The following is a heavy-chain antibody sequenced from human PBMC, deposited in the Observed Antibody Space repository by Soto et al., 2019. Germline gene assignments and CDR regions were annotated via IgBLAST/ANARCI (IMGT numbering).Heavy chain of an antibody. V-gene: IGHV1-46*01. Sequence: GASVKVSCKASGYTFTSYHVHWVRQAPGQGLEWMGIINPSGGSTSYAQKFQGRVTMTRDTSTSTVYMELSSLRSEDTAVYYCAIIEYSSSVAPWGQGTLVTVSS. D-gene: IGHD6-6*01. CDR2: INPSGGST. CDR1: GYTFTSYH. J-gene: IGHJ5*02. CDR3: AIIEYSSSVAP.